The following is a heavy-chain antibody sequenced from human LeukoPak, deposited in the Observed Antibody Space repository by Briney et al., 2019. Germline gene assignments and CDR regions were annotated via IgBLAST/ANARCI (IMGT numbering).Heavy chain of an antibody. CDR2: INSDGSST. CDR3: ARDFSPGTLDH. J-gene: IGHJ4*02. V-gene: IGHV3-74*01. CDR1: GFTFRNNW. Sequence: GGSLRLSCAASGFTFRNNWMHWVRHAPGKGLVWVSRINSDGSSTTYADFVEGRFTISRVNAKITPSLQMNSLRVEDTAVYYCARDFSPGTLDHWGQGTLVTVSS. D-gene: IGHD3-10*01.